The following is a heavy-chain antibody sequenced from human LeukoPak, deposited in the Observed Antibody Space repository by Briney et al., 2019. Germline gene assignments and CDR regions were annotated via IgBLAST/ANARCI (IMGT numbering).Heavy chain of an antibody. J-gene: IGHJ4*02. CDR2: ISYDGSNK. D-gene: IGHD6-6*01. V-gene: IGHV3-30*18. CDR1: GFTFSSYG. Sequence: GGSLRLSCAASGFTFSSYGMHWVRQAPGKGLEWVAVISYDGSNKYYAGSVKGRFTISRDNSKNTLYLQMNSLRAEDTAVYYCAKDQSSSSLDYWGQGTLVTVSS. CDR3: AKDQSSSSLDY.